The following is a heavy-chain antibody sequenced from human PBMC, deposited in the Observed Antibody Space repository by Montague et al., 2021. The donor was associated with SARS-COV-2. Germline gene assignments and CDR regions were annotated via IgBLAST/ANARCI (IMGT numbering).Heavy chain of an antibody. V-gene: IGHV4-31*03. CDR2: IFYRGGT. CDR3: ARANYYVMTSKAYAMDV. Sequence: TLSLTCTVSGGSISSGGYYWSWVRQPPGKGLDWIGYIFYRGGTYYNPSLKSRVSMSVDTSKIQFSLNLTSVTAAGTAVYYCARANYYVMTSKAYAMDVWGQGTTVTVSS. D-gene: IGHD3-16*01. CDR1: GGSISSGGYY. J-gene: IGHJ6*02.